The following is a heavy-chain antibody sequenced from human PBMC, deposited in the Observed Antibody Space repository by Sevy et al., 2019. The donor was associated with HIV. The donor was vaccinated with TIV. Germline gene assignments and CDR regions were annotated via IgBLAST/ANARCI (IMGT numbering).Heavy chain of an antibody. Sequence: GGSLRLSCAASGFTFSSYWMSWVRQAPGKGLEWVANIKQDGSEKYYVDSVKGRFTISRDNAKNSLYLQMNSLRAEDTAVYYCASRKDSSGYYHDAFDIWGQGTMVTVSS. D-gene: IGHD3-22*01. CDR2: IKQDGSEK. CDR3: ASRKDSSGYYHDAFDI. CDR1: GFTFSSYW. V-gene: IGHV3-7*03. J-gene: IGHJ3*02.